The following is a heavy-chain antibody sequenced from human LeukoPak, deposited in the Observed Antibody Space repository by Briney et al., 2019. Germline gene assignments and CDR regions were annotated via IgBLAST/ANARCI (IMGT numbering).Heavy chain of an antibody. CDR1: GYTFTSYD. J-gene: IGHJ4*02. V-gene: IGHV1-8*01. Sequence: ASVKVSCKASGYTFTSYDINWVRQATGQGLEWMGWMNPNSGNTGYAQKFQGRVTMTRNTSISTAYMELSSLRSEDTAVYYCASDRYCSSTSCYTVGYWGQGTLVTVSS. D-gene: IGHD2-2*02. CDR3: ASDRYCSSTSCYTVGY. CDR2: MNPNSGNT.